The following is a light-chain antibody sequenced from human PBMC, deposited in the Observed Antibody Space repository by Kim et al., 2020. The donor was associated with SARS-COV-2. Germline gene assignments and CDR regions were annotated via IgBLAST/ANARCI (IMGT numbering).Light chain of an antibody. CDR2: AAS. Sequence: SVSPGERAPLSCRASQSVRSKLAWYQQKPGQAPSFLIYAASTRATGIPARFSGSGSGTEFTLTISSLQSEDFAVYYCQQYNNWPYTFGQGTKLEI. CDR1: QSVRSK. CDR3: QQYNNWPYT. V-gene: IGKV3-15*01. J-gene: IGKJ2*01.